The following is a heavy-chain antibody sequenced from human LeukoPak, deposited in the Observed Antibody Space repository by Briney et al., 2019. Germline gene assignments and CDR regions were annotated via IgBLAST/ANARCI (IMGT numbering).Heavy chain of an antibody. Sequence: GGSLRLSCAASGFTFSSYGMHWVRQAPGKGLEWVAFIRYDGSNKYYADSVKGRFTISRDNSKNTLYLQMNSLRAEDTAVYYCAREENYYYYMDVWGKGTTVTVSS. CDR3: AREENYYYYMDV. V-gene: IGHV3-30*02. CDR1: GFTFSSYG. CDR2: IRYDGSNK. J-gene: IGHJ6*03.